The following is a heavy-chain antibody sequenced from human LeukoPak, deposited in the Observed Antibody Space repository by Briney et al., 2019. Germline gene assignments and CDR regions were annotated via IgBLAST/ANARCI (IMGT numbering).Heavy chain of an antibody. CDR1: GGSISSYY. V-gene: IGHV4-59*08. J-gene: IGHJ4*02. CDR2: IYYSGST. D-gene: IGHD3-10*01. CDR3: ASTSRGSGSYFFDY. Sequence: SETLSLTCTVSGGSISSYYWSWIQQPPGKGLEWIGYIYYSGSTNYNPSLKSRVTISVDTSKNQFSLKLSSVTAADTAVYYCASTSRGSGSYFFDYWGQGTLVTVSS.